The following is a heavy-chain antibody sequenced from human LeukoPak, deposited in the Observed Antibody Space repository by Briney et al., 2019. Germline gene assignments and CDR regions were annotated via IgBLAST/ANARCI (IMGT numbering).Heavy chain of an antibody. Sequence: SETLSLTCTVSGGSINSYYWNWIRQPAGKGLEWIGRIHNSGSTNYNPSLKSRVTISVDTSKSQFSLKLSSVTAADTAVYYCARLAYYYDSSGYPLPDYWGQGTLVTVSS. J-gene: IGHJ4*02. CDR1: GGSINSYY. CDR3: ARLAYYYDSSGYPLPDY. D-gene: IGHD3-22*01. CDR2: IHNSGST. V-gene: IGHV4-4*07.